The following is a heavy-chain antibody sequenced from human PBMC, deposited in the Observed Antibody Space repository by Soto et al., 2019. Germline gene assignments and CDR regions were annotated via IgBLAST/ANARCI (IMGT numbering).Heavy chain of an antibody. CDR2: INHYGST. Sequence: QVQLQQWGAGLLRPSETLSLTCAVYGGSFSGYCWRWIRQPPGKGLEWIGEINHYGSTNYNPSLKCRVTISLDTSKSQCSLKLSSVTAADTAVYVCARGRISGGRNDVLDIWCHGTMVTVSS. D-gene: IGHD2-15*01. J-gene: IGHJ3*02. CDR3: ARGRISGGRNDVLDI. V-gene: IGHV4-34*01. CDR1: GGSFSGYC.